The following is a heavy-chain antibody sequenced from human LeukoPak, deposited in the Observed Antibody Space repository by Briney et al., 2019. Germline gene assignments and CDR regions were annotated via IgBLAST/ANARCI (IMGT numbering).Heavy chain of an antibody. V-gene: IGHV3-23*01. CDR1: GFTFSNYA. CDR2: TSGSGLST. CDR3: AKTMEYNSSPIDY. J-gene: IGHJ4*02. D-gene: IGHD6-6*01. Sequence: GGSLRLSCAASGFTFSNYAMTWVRQAPGKGLEWVSSTSGSGLSTYYADSVKGRFTISRDNSKSTLYVQMNSLRAEDTAVYYCAKTMEYNSSPIDYWGQGTLVTVSS.